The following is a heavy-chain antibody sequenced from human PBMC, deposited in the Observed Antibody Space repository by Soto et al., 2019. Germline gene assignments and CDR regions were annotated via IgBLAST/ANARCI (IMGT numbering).Heavy chain of an antibody. V-gene: IGHV3-30-3*01. CDR3: ARDYEARFYDILTGFLFDP. CDR1: GFTFSSYA. D-gene: IGHD3-9*01. Sequence: LRLSCAASGFTFSSYAMHWVRQAPGKGLEWVAVISYDGSNKYYADSVKGRFTISRDNSKNTLYLQMNSLRAEDTAVYYCARDYEARFYDILTGFLFDPWGQGTLVTVSS. CDR2: ISYDGSNK. J-gene: IGHJ5*02.